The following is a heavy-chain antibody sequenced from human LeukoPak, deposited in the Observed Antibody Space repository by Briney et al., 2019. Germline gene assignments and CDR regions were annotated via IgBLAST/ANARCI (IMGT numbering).Heavy chain of an antibody. CDR3: AKARIAAAGTGAFDV. CDR1: GFTFSSYS. CDR2: ISSSSSYI. V-gene: IGHV3-21*04. D-gene: IGHD6-13*01. Sequence: KPGGSLRLSCAASGFTFSSYSMNWVRQAPGKGLEWGSSISSSSSYIYYADSVKGRFTISRDNSKNSLYLQMNSLRDEDAAVYFCAKARIAAAGTGAFDVWGQGTMVTVSS. J-gene: IGHJ3*01.